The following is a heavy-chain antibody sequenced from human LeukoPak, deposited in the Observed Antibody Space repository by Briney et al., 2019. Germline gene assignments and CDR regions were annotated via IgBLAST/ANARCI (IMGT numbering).Heavy chain of an antibody. CDR3: ARAGEAHSSWYDY. V-gene: IGHV1-46*01. CDR1: GFTFSSYA. CDR2: INPSGGST. Sequence: GGSLRLSCAASGFTFSSYAMHWVRQAPGQGLEWMGIINPSGGSTSYAQKFQGRVTMTRDTSTSTVYMELSSLRSEDTAVYYCARAGEAHSSWYDYWGQGTLVTVSS. D-gene: IGHD6-13*01. J-gene: IGHJ4*02.